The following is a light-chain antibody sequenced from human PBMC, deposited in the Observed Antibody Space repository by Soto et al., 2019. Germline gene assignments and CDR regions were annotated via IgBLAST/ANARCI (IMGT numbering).Light chain of an antibody. CDR2: SYN. Sequence: QSVLTQAPSASGTPGQRVTISCSGSSSNIGSNTVNWYQQLPGTAPKLLIYSYNQRPSGVPDRFSDSKSGTSASLAISGLQSEDEADYYCAAWDDSLSGYVFGTGTKVTVL. J-gene: IGLJ1*01. CDR1: SSNIGSNT. CDR3: AAWDDSLSGYV. V-gene: IGLV1-44*01.